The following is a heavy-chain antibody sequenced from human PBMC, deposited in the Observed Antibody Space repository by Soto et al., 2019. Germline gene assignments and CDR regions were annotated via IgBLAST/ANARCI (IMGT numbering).Heavy chain of an antibody. CDR3: AKHNSGYLTFFDY. D-gene: IGHD6-19*01. CDR1: GFTFRTYS. J-gene: IGHJ4*02. V-gene: IGHV3-23*01. CDR2: ILGGGDKT. Sequence: GGSLRLSCAASGFTFRTYSMNWVRQAPGKGLEWVSAILGGGDKTFYADSVKGRFAISRDNSKNTLYVQMNSLRAEDTAVYYCAKHNSGYLTFFDYWGQGTLVTVSS.